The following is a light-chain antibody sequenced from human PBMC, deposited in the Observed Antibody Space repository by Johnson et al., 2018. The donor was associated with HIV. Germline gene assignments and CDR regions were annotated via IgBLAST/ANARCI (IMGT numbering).Light chain of an antibody. CDR1: SSNIGNNY. Sequence: QSVLTQPPSVSAAAGQKVTISCSGSSSNIGNNYVFWYQQFPVTAPKLLIYENNKRPSGIPDRFSGSKSGTSATLGITGLQTGDQADYYCGTWDSNLSVGNVFGKGTKVTVL. J-gene: IGLJ1*01. CDR3: GTWDSNLSVGNV. CDR2: ENN. V-gene: IGLV1-51*02.